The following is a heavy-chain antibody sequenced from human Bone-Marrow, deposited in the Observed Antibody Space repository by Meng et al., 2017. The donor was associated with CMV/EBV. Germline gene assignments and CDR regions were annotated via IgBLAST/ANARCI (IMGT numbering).Heavy chain of an antibody. CDR1: GGSFSGYH. J-gene: IGHJ6*01. Sequence: SETLSLTCAVYGGSFSGYHWSWIRQPPGKGLEWIGEINHSGSTNYNPSLKSRVTISVDTSKNQFSLKLSSVTAADTAVYYCARGARLAVWGQGTTVTVSS. CDR2: INHSGST. D-gene: IGHD6-6*01. CDR3: ARGARLAV. V-gene: IGHV4-34*01.